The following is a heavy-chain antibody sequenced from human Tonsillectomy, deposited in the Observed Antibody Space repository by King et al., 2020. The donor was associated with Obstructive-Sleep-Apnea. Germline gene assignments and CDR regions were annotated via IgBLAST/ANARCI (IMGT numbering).Heavy chain of an antibody. CDR3: ARGGWGSSWPFDY. V-gene: IGHV4-34*01. Sequence: VQLQQWGAGLLKPSETLSLTCAVYGGSFSGYYWSWIRQPPGTGLEWIGDINHSGSTNSNPSLKSRVTISLETSQNQFSLELSSVTAADTAVYYCARGGWGSSWPFDYWGQGTLVTVSS. D-gene: IGHD6-13*01. CDR1: GGSFSGYY. CDR2: INHSGST. J-gene: IGHJ4*02.